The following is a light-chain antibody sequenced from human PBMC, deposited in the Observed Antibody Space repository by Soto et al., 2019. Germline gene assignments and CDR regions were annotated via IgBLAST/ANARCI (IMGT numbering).Light chain of an antibody. V-gene: IGKV3-20*01. CDR2: GAS. J-gene: IGKJ4*01. CDR3: QQYGSYPLT. CDR1: QSISTSY. Sequence: EIVLTQSPGTLSLSPGERATLSCRASQSISTSYLAWYQQKPGQAPRLLIYGASTRATGIPDRFTGRGSGTDFSLTISRLEPEDFAVYYCQQYGSYPLTFGGGTKVDIK.